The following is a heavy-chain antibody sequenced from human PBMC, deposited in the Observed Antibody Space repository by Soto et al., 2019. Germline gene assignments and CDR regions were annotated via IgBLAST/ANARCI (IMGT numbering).Heavy chain of an antibody. V-gene: IGHV5-51*01. CDR2: IYPGDSDT. Sequence: GESLKISCKGSGCSFTSYWIGWVRQMPGKGLEWMGIIYPGDSDTRYSPSFQGQVTISADKSISTAYLQWSSLKASDTAMYYCARHGDSDTAMDLYFDYWGQGTLVTVSS. CDR1: GCSFTSYW. J-gene: IGHJ4*02. CDR3: ARHGDSDTAMDLYFDY. D-gene: IGHD5-18*01.